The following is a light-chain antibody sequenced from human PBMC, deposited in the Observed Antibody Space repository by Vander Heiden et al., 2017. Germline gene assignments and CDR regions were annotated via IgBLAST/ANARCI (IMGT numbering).Light chain of an antibody. Sequence: EIVLTQSPATLSLSPGEGAILSCRASQSVDSYLAWYQQKPGQAPRLLIYDASNRANGVPDRFSGSGSGTDFTLTISSLEPEDFAVYYCQQDTSLHTFGGGTKVQI. V-gene: IGKV3-11*01. CDR2: DAS. CDR1: QSVDSY. CDR3: QQDTSLHT. J-gene: IGKJ4*01.